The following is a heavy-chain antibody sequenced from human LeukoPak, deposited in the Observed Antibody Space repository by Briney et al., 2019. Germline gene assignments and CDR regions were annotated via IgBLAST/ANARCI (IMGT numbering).Heavy chain of an antibody. CDR1: GGSISSGGYY. Sequence: PSETLSLTCIVSGGSISSGGYYWSWIRQHPGKGLEWIGYIYYSGSTYYNPSLKSRVTISVDTSKNQFSLKLSSVTAADTAVYYCARALDSRGGFDPWGQGTLVTVSS. CDR2: IYYSGST. D-gene: IGHD3-22*01. J-gene: IGHJ5*02. CDR3: ARALDSRGGFDP. V-gene: IGHV4-31*03.